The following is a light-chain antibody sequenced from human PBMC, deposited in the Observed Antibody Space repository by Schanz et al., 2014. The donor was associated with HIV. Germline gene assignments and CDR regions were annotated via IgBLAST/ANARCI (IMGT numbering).Light chain of an antibody. CDR3: QQRSDWPLT. V-gene: IGKV3-11*01. Sequence: EIVLTQSPGTLSLSPGEVGTLSCRASQSISTHLAWYQQKPGQAPTLLIYGASKRATGIPARFSGSGSGTDFTLTISGLEPEDSAVYYCQQRSDWPLTFGGGTKLEIK. J-gene: IGKJ4*01. CDR2: GAS. CDR1: QSISTH.